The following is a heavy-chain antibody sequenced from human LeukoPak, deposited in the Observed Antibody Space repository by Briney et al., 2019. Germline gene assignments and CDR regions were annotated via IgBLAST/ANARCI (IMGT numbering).Heavy chain of an antibody. J-gene: IGHJ5*02. CDR1: GFTFSSYA. V-gene: IGHV3-30-3*01. D-gene: IGHD3-10*01. CDR2: ISYDGGNK. CDR3: ARDFYYSSGVA. Sequence: EPGGSLRLSCAASGFTFSSYAMHWVRQAPGKGLEWVAVISYDGGNKYYADSVKGRFTISRDNSKNTLYLQMNSLRAEDTAVYYCARDFYYSSGVAWGQGTLVTVSS.